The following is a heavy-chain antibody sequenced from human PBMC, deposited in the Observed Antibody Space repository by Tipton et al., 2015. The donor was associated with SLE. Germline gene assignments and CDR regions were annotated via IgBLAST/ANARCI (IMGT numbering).Heavy chain of an antibody. CDR3: ARAPGLERSYYYYYYIDV. CDR1: GVSISSRNW. D-gene: IGHD1-1*01. J-gene: IGHJ6*03. CDR2: IYHRGTT. V-gene: IGHV4-4*02. Sequence: TLSLTCDVSGVSISSRNWWSWVRQSPKGGLEWIGEIYHRGTTNYNPSLKSRVTMFADKSKDQFSLRLDSVTAADTAVYYCARAPGLERSYYYYYYIDVWDKGTTVTVSS.